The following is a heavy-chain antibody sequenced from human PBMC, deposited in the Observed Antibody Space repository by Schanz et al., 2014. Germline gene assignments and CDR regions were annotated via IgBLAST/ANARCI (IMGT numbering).Heavy chain of an antibody. J-gene: IGHJ3*02. CDR1: GFAFSSFA. Sequence: EVQLMESGGGLVKPGGSLRLSCVASGFAFSSFAMTWVRQAPGRGLEWVSAISGSGGSTYYADSVKGRFTISRDNSKNTLYQQMNSMRGEDTAVYYCAKGRFGELSAFDNWGQGTMVTVSS. CDR2: ISGSGGST. V-gene: IGHV3-23*01. D-gene: IGHD3-10*01. CDR3: AKGRFGELSAFDN.